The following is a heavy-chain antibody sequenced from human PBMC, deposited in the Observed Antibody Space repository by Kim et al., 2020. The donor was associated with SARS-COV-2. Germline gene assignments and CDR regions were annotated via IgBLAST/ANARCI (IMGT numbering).Heavy chain of an antibody. CDR2: IGTAGDT. CDR3: ARAHIVASQYWDFDL. J-gene: IGHJ2*01. CDR1: GFTFSRDD. V-gene: IGHV3-13*01. D-gene: IGHD5-12*01. Sequence: GGSLRLSCAASGFTFSRDDMHWVRQVRGKGLEWVSGIGTAGDTYYSGSVKGRFTISRENAKNSLYLQMNSLRAGDTAVYYCARAHIVASQYWDFDLWGRGTLVTVSS.